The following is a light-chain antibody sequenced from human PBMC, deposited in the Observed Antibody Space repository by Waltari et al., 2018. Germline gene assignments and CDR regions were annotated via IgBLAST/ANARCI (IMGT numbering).Light chain of an antibody. CDR1: QTVRSF. J-gene: IGKJ2*01. Sequence: CRASQTVRSFLAWYQQKPGQAPRLRIFDASSRAPGIPAKFRGSGSGTDFTLTVSNLEPEDFAVYYCLQRSNWPYTFGQGTRVEIK. CDR3: LQRSNWPYT. V-gene: IGKV3-11*01. CDR2: DAS.